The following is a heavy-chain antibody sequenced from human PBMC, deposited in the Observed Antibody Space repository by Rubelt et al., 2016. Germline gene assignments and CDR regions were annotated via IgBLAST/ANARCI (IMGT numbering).Heavy chain of an antibody. Sequence: GWIRQPPGKGLEWIGNTHFSGSTHFNPSLKSRVTMSVDTSQNQFSLKLSSVTAADTAVYYCARDGSGSSFDYWGQGTLVTVSS. CDR3: ARDGSGSSFDY. V-gene: IGHV4-39*07. J-gene: IGHJ4*02. D-gene: IGHD3-10*01. CDR2: THFSGST.